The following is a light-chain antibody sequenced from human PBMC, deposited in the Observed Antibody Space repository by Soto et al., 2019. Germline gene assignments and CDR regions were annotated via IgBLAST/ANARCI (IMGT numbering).Light chain of an antibody. CDR3: QQHDQGWT. J-gene: IGKJ1*01. V-gene: IGKV3-15*01. Sequence: EMVMTQSPATLSVSLGERATLSCRASQSVSTKLVWYQQKPGQAPMLRIYGASTRATGIPARFSGSGSGTEYALTISSLQSEDFAVYYCQQHDQGWTFREGTKVEIK. CDR1: QSVSTK. CDR2: GAS.